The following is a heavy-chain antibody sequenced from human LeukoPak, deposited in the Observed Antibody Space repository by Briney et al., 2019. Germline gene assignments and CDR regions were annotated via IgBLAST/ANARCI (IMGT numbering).Heavy chain of an antibody. V-gene: IGHV3-21*01. D-gene: IGHD3-22*01. CDR2: ISSSSSYI. CDR3: ARGAYYYDSSGSYIGDY. Sequence: GGSLRLSCAASGFTFSSYSMNWVRQAPGKGLEWVSSISSSSSYIYYADSVKGRFTISRDNAKNSLYLQMNSLRAEDTAVYYCARGAYYYDSSGSYIGDYWGQGTLVTVSS. J-gene: IGHJ4*02. CDR1: GFTFSSYS.